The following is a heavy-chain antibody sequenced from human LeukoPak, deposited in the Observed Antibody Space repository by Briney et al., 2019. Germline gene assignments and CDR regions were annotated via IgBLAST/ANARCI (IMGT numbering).Heavy chain of an antibody. J-gene: IGHJ5*02. Sequence: ASVKVSCKASGYTFTGYYMHWVRQAPGQGLEWMGWINPNSGGTNYAQKFQGRVTMTRDTSISTAYMELSRLRSDDTAVYYCARADCSSTSCLPASFDPSGQGTLVTVSS. CDR3: ARADCSSTSCLPASFDP. CDR1: GYTFTGYY. CDR2: INPNSGGT. D-gene: IGHD2-2*01. V-gene: IGHV1-2*02.